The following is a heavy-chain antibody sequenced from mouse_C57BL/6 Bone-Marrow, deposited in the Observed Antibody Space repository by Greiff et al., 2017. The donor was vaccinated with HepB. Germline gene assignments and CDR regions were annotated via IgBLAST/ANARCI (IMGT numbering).Heavy chain of an antibody. CDR3: AGDYYGSRDFDY. D-gene: IGHD1-1*01. Sequence: QVQLQQSGAELARPGASVKLSCKASGYTFTSYGISWVKQRTGQGLEWIGEIYPRSGNTYYNEKFKGKATLTADKSSSTAYMELRSLTSEDSAVYFCAGDYYGSRDFDYWGQGTTLTVSS. CDR1: GYTFTSYG. J-gene: IGHJ2*01. CDR2: IYPRSGNT. V-gene: IGHV1-81*01.